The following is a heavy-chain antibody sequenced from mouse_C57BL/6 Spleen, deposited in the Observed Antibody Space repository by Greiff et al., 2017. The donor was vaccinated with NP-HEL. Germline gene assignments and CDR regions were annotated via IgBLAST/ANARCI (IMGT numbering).Heavy chain of an antibody. CDR1: GYTFTSYW. V-gene: IGHV1-69*01. Sequence: QVQLQQPGAELVMPGASVKLSCKASGYTFTSYWMHWVKQRPGQGLEWIGEIDPSDSYTNYNQKFKGKSTLTVDKSSSTAYMQLSSLTSEDSAVYYCARRETAQALDYWGQGTTLTVSS. D-gene: IGHD3-2*02. CDR3: ARRETAQALDY. J-gene: IGHJ2*01. CDR2: IDPSDSYT.